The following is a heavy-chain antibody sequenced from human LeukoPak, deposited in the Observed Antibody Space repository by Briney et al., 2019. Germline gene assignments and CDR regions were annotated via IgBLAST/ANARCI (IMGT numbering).Heavy chain of an antibody. CDR3: AKTPSGSYYPGYFDY. CDR2: ISGSGGST. V-gene: IGHV3-23*01. D-gene: IGHD1-26*01. J-gene: IGHJ4*02. Sequence: GGSLRLSCAASGCTFGSYALSWVRQAPGKGLEWVSAISGSGGSTYYADSVKGRFTISRANSKHTLYLQINSLRAEDTAAYYCAKTPSGSYYPGYFDYWGQGTLVTVSS. CDR1: GCTFGSYA.